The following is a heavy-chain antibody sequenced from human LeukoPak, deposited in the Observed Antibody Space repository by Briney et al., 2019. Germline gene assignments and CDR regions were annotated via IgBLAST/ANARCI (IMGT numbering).Heavy chain of an antibody. Sequence: ASVKLSCKTSGYTFTGYYMHWVRQAPGQGLEWMGWINPNSGDTKYAQSVQGRVTMTRDTSISTIYMELSRLRSDDTAVYYCAGGIGRYSSSYFDYWGQGTLVTVSS. CDR3: AGGIGRYSSSYFDY. CDR2: INPNSGDT. CDR1: GYTFTGYY. V-gene: IGHV1-2*02. D-gene: IGHD1-26*01. J-gene: IGHJ4*02.